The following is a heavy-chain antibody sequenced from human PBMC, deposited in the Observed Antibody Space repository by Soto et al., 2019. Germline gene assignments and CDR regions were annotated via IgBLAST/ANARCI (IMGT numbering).Heavy chain of an antibody. J-gene: IGHJ4*02. V-gene: IGHV3-11*05. CDR2: ISSSSSYT. CDR1: GFSFSTNW. D-gene: IGHD6-13*01. CDR3: ARDGIAAAGRCFDY. Sequence: GSLRLSCAASGFSFSTNWMHWVRQAPGKGLEWVSYISSSSSYTNYADSVKGRFTISRDNAKNSLYLQMNSLRAEDTAVYYCARDGIAAAGRCFDYWGQGTLVTVSS.